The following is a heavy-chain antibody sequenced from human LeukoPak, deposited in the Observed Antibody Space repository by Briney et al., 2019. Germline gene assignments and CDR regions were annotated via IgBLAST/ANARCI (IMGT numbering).Heavy chain of an antibody. CDR1: GFTFGIYS. CDR3: ARQNYGGNSVSDY. J-gene: IGHJ4*02. V-gene: IGHV3-21*01. Sequence: GGSLRLSCAASGFTFGIYSVNWVRQAPGKGLEWVSSISSSSNYIYYADSVKGRFTISRDNAKNSLYLQMNSLRAEDTAVYYCARQNYGGNSVSDYWGQGTLVTVSS. CDR2: ISSSSNYI. D-gene: IGHD4-23*01.